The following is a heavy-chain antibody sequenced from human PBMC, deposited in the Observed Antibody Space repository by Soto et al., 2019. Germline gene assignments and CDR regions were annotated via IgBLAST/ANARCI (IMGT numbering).Heavy chain of an antibody. CDR2: IYWDDDK. D-gene: IGHD2-2*01. V-gene: IGHV2-5*02. CDR3: AHTIVLVPAAMHYGMDV. J-gene: IGHJ6*02. Sequence: QITLKESGPTLVKPTQTLTLTCTFSGFSLSTSGVGVGWIRQPPGKALEWLALIYWDDDKRYSPSLKSRLTITKDTSKNQVVLTMTNMDPVDTATYYCAHTIVLVPAAMHYGMDVWGQGTTVTVSS. CDR1: GFSLSTSGVG.